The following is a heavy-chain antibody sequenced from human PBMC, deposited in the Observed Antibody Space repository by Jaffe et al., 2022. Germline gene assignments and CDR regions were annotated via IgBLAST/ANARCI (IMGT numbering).Heavy chain of an antibody. CDR1: GFTFSDDY. D-gene: IGHD4-17*01. J-gene: IGHJ1*01. CDR2: TRNRANSHST. V-gene: IGHV3-72*01. Sequence: EVQLVESGGGLVQPGGSLRLSCEASGFTFSDDYMDWVRQAPGKGLEWLGRTRNRANSHSTEYAASVKGRFTISRDDSKNSLYLQLNSLKAEDTAVYYCARSYSDYRYFHSWGQGTLVTVSS. CDR3: ARSYSDYRYFHS.